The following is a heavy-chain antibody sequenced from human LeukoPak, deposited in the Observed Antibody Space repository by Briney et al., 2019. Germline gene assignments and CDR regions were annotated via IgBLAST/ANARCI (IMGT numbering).Heavy chain of an antibody. D-gene: IGHD3-10*01. Sequence: ASVKVSCKASGYTFTGYYMHWVRQAPGEGLEWMGWINPNSGGTNYAQKFQGRVTMTRDTSISTAYMELSRLRSDDTAVYYCARAGQHGGVFDYWGQGTLVTVSS. J-gene: IGHJ4*02. V-gene: IGHV1-2*02. CDR1: GYTFTGYY. CDR3: ARAGQHGGVFDY. CDR2: INPNSGGT.